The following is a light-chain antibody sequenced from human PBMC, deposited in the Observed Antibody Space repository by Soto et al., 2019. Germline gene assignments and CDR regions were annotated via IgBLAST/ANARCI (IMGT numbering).Light chain of an antibody. CDR1: QSISSY. Sequence: EIQMTQSPSSLSASVLDIFTITFRASQSISSYLNWYQQKPGKAPKLLIYAASSLQSGVPSRFSGSGSGTDFTLTISSLQPEDFATYYCQQSYSTPLTFGGGTKVDIK. J-gene: IGKJ4*01. CDR3: QQSYSTPLT. CDR2: AAS. V-gene: IGKV1-39*01.